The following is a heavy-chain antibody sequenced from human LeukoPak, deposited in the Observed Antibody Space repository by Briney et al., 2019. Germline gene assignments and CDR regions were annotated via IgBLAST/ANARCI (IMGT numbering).Heavy chain of an antibody. V-gene: IGHV4-59*08. CDR3: ARREYSSGWYYFDY. D-gene: IGHD6-19*01. Sequence: SETLSLTCTVSGGSISSYYWSWIRQPPGKGLEWIGYIYYSGSTNYNPSLKSRVTISVDTSKNQFSLKLSSVTAADTAVYYCARREYSSGWYYFDYWGQGTLVTVSS. J-gene: IGHJ4*02. CDR1: GGSISSYY. CDR2: IYYSGST.